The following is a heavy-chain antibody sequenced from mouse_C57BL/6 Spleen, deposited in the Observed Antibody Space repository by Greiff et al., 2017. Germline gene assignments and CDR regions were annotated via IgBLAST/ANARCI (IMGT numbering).Heavy chain of an antibody. Sequence: QVQLQQSGPGLVQPSQSLSITCTVSGFSLTSYGVHWVRQSPGKGLEWLGGIWSGGSTDYNAAFISRLSISKDNSKSQVFFKMNSLQADDTAIYYCARSGYYDWYFDVWGTGTTVTVSS. CDR3: ARSGYYDWYFDV. V-gene: IGHV2-2*01. J-gene: IGHJ1*03. D-gene: IGHD2-3*01. CDR2: IWSGGST. CDR1: GFSLTSYG.